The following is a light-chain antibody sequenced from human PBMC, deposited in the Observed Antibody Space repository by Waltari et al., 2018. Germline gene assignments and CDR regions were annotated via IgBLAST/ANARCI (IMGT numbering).Light chain of an antibody. CDR1: DSITY. J-gene: IGKJ1*01. Sequence: DIHMTQSPSSLSASVGDRVTITCRASDSITYVNWYQQKPGRAPRLLIYAASNLQTGVPSMFSGIGSGTHFTLTIISLQPDDLATYFCQQSSSVPRTFGQGTKIEMK. V-gene: IGKV1-39*01. CDR2: AAS. CDR3: QQSSSVPRT.